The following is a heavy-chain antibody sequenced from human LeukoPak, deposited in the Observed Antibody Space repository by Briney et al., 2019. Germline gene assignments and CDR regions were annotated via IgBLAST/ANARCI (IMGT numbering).Heavy chain of an antibody. V-gene: IGHV4-59*08. CDR1: GGSISSYY. Sequence: PSETLSLTCTVSGGSISSYYWSWTRQPPGKGLEWIGYIYYSGSTNYNPSLKSRVTISVDTSKNQFSLKLSSVTAADTAVYYCARHGVYYYGMDVWGQGATVTVSS. CDR3: ARHGVYYYGMDV. CDR2: IYYSGST. J-gene: IGHJ6*02.